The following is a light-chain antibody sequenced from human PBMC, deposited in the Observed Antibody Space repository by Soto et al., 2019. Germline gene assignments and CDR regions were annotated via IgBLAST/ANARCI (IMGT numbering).Light chain of an antibody. CDR1: QSVSSN. J-gene: IGKJ4*01. V-gene: IGKV3-11*01. CDR3: QQHSNWPLT. Sequence: EIVLIQSPATLSLSPGERATLSCRASQSVSSNLAWYQQNPGQAPRLLIFDASNRATGIPARFSGSGSGTDFTLTISSLEXXXXAVYYCQQHSNWPLTFGGGTKVEIK. CDR2: DAS.